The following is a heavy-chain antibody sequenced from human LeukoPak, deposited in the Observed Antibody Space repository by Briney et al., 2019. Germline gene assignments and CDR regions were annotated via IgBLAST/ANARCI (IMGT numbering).Heavy chain of an antibody. CDR2: INRDGYIT. CDR3: ARETLGKGFFDY. V-gene: IGHV3-74*01. J-gene: IGHJ4*02. CDR1: GFTFSNYW. Sequence: PGGSLRLSCAASGFTFSNYWMHWVRQTPGKGLVWVSHINRDGYITTYADSVKGRFTISRDNAKNTLYVQMNSLRTEDTAVYYCARETLGKGFFDYWGQGTLVTVSS. D-gene: IGHD3-16*01.